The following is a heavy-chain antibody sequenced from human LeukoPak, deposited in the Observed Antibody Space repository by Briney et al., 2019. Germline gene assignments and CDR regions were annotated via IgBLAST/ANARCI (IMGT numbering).Heavy chain of an antibody. V-gene: IGHV3-48*01. Sequence: GGSLRLSCAASGFTFSSYSMNWVRQAPGKGLEWVSYISSSSSTIYYADSVKGRFTISRDNTKNSLYLQMNSLRAEDTAVYYCARDPRYSGYDRGVDYWGQGTLVTVSS. CDR1: GFTFSSYS. CDR3: ARDPRYSGYDRGVDY. J-gene: IGHJ4*02. CDR2: ISSSSSTI. D-gene: IGHD5-12*01.